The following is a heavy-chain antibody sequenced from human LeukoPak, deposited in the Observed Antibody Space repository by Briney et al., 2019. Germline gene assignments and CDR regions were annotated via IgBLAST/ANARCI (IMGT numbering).Heavy chain of an antibody. CDR3: ARPARYSSGYLNV. Sequence: PGGSLRLSCAASGFTFSSYSMNWVRQAPGKGLEWVSSISSSSSHIYYADSVKGGFTISRDNAKNSLYLQMNSLRAEDTAVYFCARPARYSSGYLNVWGQGTTVTVSS. D-gene: IGHD3-22*01. V-gene: IGHV3-21*01. J-gene: IGHJ6*02. CDR2: ISSSSSHI. CDR1: GFTFSSYS.